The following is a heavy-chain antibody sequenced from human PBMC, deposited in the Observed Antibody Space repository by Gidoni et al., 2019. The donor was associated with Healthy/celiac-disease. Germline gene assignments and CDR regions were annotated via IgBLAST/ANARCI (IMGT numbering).Heavy chain of an antibody. V-gene: IGHV3-21*01. CDR1: GFTFSSYS. CDR3: ARDRPLVGARCMDV. Sequence: EVQLVESGGGLVKPGGSLRLSCAASGFTFSSYSMTWVRQAPGKGLEWVASISSSSSYIYYADSVKGRFTISRDNAKNSLYLQMNSLRAEDTAVYYCARDRPLVGARCMDVWGKGTTVTVSS. J-gene: IGHJ6*03. D-gene: IGHD1-26*01. CDR2: ISSSSSYI.